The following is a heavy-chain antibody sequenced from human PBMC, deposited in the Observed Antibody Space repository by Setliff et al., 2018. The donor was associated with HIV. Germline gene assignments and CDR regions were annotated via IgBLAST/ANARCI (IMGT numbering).Heavy chain of an antibody. J-gene: IGHJ2*01. CDR1: GYTLTEVS. V-gene: IGHV1-24*01. D-gene: IGHD3-22*01. Sequence: GASVKVSCKISGYTLTEVSMHWVRQAPGKGLEWMGYFDPQDGKTIYAQKFQGRVTMTEDTSTYTAYMELSGLTSEDTAVYYCARDDHYYDMGSILSDWFFDLWDRGTLVTVSS. CDR3: ARDDHYYDMGSILSDWFFDL. CDR2: FDPQDGKT.